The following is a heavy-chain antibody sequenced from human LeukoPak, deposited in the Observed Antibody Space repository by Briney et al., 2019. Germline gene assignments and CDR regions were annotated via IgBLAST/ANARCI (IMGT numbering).Heavy chain of an antibody. J-gene: IGHJ4*02. V-gene: IGHV4-39*07. Sequence: SQTLSLTCTVSGASISSSTYYWGWIRQPPGKGLEWIGSASYSGNTYYNPSLKSRVTILVDTSKNQFSLKMTSVTAADTAVYYCARDQYYDVSTYYEIDYWGQGTLVTVSS. CDR1: GASISSSTYY. CDR3: ARDQYYDVSTYYEIDY. CDR2: ASYSGNT. D-gene: IGHD3-22*01.